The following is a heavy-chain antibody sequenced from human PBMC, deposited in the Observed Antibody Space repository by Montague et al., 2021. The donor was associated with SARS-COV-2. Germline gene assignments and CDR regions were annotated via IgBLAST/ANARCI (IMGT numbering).Heavy chain of an antibody. CDR2: ISSSSSYI. D-gene: IGHD4-17*01. CDR3: ARTLTTVTSDYFDY. J-gene: IGHJ4*02. Sequence: SLRLSCAASGFTFSSYSMNWVRQAPGKGLEWVSSISSSSSYIYYADSVKGRFTIFRDNAKNSLYLQMNSLRAEDTAVYYCARTLTTVTSDYFDYWGQGTLVTVSS. V-gene: IGHV3-21*01. CDR1: GFTFSSYS.